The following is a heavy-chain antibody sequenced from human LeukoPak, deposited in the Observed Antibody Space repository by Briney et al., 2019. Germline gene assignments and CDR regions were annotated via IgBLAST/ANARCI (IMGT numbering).Heavy chain of an antibody. CDR2: INHSGST. D-gene: IGHD5-12*01. V-gene: IGHV4-34*01. Sequence: SETLSLTCALYGGSFSGYYWSWIRQPPGKGLEWIGEINHSGSTNYNPSLKSRVTISVDTSKNQFSLKLSSVTAADTAVYYCARRGYSGYERFDHWGQGTLVTVSA. J-gene: IGHJ4*02. CDR1: GGSFSGYY. CDR3: ARRGYSGYERFDH.